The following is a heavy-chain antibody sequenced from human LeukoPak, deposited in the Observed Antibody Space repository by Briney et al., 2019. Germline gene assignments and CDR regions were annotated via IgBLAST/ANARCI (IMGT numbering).Heavy chain of an antibody. Sequence: PSETLSLTCTVSGGSISSSSYYWGWIRQPPGKGLEWIGSIYYSGSTNYNPSLKSRVTMSVDTSKNQFSLKLSSVTAADTAVYYCARCGTAADRYYYYYMDVWGKGTTVTISS. CDR2: IYYSGST. CDR1: GGSISSSSYY. J-gene: IGHJ6*03. D-gene: IGHD2-2*01. V-gene: IGHV4-39*07. CDR3: ARCGTAADRYYYYYMDV.